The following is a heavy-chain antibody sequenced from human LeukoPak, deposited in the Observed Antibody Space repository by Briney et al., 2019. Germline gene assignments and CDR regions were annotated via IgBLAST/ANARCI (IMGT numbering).Heavy chain of an antibody. CDR2: ISGSGGST. D-gene: IGHD3-10*01. CDR1: GFTFSSYA. Sequence: GGSLRLSCAASGFTFSSYAMSWVCQAPGKGLEWVSAISGSGGSTYYADSVKGRFTISRDYSKNTLYLQMNSLRAEDTAVYYSAKENPGITMVRGVPMYYFDYWGQGTLVTVSS. CDR3: AKENPGITMVRGVPMYYFDY. V-gene: IGHV3-23*01. J-gene: IGHJ4*02.